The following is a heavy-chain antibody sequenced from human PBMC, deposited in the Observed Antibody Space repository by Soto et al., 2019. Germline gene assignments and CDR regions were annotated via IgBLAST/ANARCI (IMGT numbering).Heavy chain of an antibody. CDR1: GITFIADA. D-gene: IGHD3-22*01. J-gene: IGHJ4*02. V-gene: IGHV3-23*01. CDR3: AKDAPGSGWLSDY. Sequence: GGSLRLSCAASGITFIADAMSWVRQAPGKGLEWVSAISGSGATTYYADSVKGRFTISRDNSRNTLYLQMNSLRAEDTAIYYCAKDAPGSGWLSDYWGRGTLVTVSS. CDR2: ISGSGATT.